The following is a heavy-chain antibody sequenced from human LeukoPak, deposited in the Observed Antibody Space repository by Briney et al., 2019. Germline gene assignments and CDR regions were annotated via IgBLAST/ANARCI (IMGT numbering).Heavy chain of an antibody. CDR2: IVVGSGNT. CDR1: GFTFTSSA. V-gene: IGHV1-58*01. D-gene: IGHD3-10*01. Sequence: GTSVKVSCKASGFTFTSSAVQWVRQARGQRLEWIGWIVVGSGNTNYAQKFQERVTITGDMSTSTAYMELSSLRSEDTAVYYCASHAGSGSYYRYYYYYGMDVWGQGTTVTVSS. J-gene: IGHJ6*02. CDR3: ASHAGSGSYYRYYYYYGMDV.